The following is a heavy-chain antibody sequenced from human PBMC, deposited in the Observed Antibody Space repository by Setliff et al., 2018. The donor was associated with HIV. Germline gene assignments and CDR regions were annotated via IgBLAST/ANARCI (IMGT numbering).Heavy chain of an antibody. V-gene: IGHV4-39*01. Sequence: TSETLSLTCTVSGGSISSSSYYWGWIRQPPGKGLELIGSIYYSGSTYYNPSLKSRVTISVDTSKNKFSLKLSYVTAADTAVYYCARVDSSGEYYFDYWGQGTLVTVAS. J-gene: IGHJ4*02. CDR2: IYYSGST. CDR1: GGSISSSSYY. D-gene: IGHD6-19*01. CDR3: ARVDSSGEYYFDY.